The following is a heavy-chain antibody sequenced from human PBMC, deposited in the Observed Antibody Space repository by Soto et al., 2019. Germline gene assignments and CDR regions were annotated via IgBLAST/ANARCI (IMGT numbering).Heavy chain of an antibody. CDR2: ISSSSSTI. V-gene: IGHV3-48*02. CDR1: GFTFSSYS. D-gene: IGHD3-10*01. CDR3: AREGVLWFGEVYGMDV. Sequence: GSLRLSCAASGFTFSSYSMNWVRQAPGKGLEWVSYISSSSSTIYYADSVKGRFTISRDNAKNSLYLQMNSLRDEDTAVYYCAREGVLWFGEVYGMDVWGQGTTVTVSS. J-gene: IGHJ6*02.